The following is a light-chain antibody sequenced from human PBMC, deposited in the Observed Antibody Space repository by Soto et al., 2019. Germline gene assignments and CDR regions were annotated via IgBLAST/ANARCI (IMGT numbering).Light chain of an antibody. CDR3: QQYSSSPYT. CDR1: QSVSNSF. CDR2: GAS. J-gene: IGKJ2*01. Sequence: EIVLTQSPGTLSLSPGERATLSCRASQSVSNSFLAWYQQKPGQAPRLLIYGASTRATVIPDRFSGSGSGTDFTLTISRLEPEDFAVYYCQQYSSSPYTFGQGTKLEIK. V-gene: IGKV3-20*01.